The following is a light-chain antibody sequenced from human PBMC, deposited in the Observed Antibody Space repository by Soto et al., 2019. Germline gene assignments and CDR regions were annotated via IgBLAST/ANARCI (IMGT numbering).Light chain of an antibody. J-gene: IGKJ4*01. CDR3: QWRSDWPPRLT. CDR2: DAS. Sequence: EVVLTQSPATLSLSPGERATLSCRASESIGNYLAWYQQKLGQAPKLLIYDASHRAIGIPGRFSGDGSGTDFPRTISSLEPEDFAVYYCQWRSDWPPRLTFGGGTKVEIK. V-gene: IGKV3-11*01. CDR1: ESIGNY.